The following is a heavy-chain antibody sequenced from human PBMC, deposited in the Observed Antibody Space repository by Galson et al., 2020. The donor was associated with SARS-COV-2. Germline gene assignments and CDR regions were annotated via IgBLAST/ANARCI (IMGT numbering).Heavy chain of an antibody. Sequence: SETLSLTCTVSGGSIRSSNYYWGWIRQPPGKGLEWIGSVLNSGTTHYSPSLQSRVTISVDTSKNQFSLNLNSVTAADTAMYYCARDATSMGWYNWFDPGGQGTLVTVAS. CDR1: GGSIRSSNYY. D-gene: IGHD6-19*01. CDR2: VLNSGTT. V-gene: IGHV4-39*07. J-gene: IGHJ5*02. CDR3: ARDATSMGWYNWFDP.